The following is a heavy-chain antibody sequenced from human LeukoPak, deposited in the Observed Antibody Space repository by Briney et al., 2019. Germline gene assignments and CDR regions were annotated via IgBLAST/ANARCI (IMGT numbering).Heavy chain of an antibody. V-gene: IGHV3-7*03. J-gene: IGHJ5*02. CDR1: GFTFSSYW. CDR3: ARVGGHAHWFDP. Sequence: GGSLRLSCAASGFTFSSYWMSWVRQAPGKGLEWVANIKQDGRDKYYVDSVKGRFTISRDNAKNSLYLQMNSLRAEDTAVYYCARVGGHAHWFDPWGQGTLVTVSS. CDR2: IKQDGRDK.